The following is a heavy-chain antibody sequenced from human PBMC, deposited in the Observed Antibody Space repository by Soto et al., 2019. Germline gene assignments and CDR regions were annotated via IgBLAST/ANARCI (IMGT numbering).Heavy chain of an antibody. D-gene: IGHD4-17*01. CDR3: ARGGTDYGDYEPYYYYGMDV. Sequence: SETLSLTCAVYGGSFSGYYWSWIRQPPGKGLEWIGEINHSGSTNYNPSLKSRVTISVDTSKNQFSLKLSSVTAADTAVYYCARGGTDYGDYEPYYYYGMDVWGQGTTVTVSS. CDR1: GGSFSGYY. CDR2: INHSGST. J-gene: IGHJ6*02. V-gene: IGHV4-34*01.